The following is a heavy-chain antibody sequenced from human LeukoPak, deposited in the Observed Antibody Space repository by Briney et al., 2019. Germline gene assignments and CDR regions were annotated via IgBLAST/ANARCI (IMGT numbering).Heavy chain of an antibody. V-gene: IGHV3-30*18. CDR3: AKGRGDLRAYFDY. Sequence: PGGSLRLSCAACGFTFSSYGMHWVRQAPGKGLEWVAVISYDGSNKYYADSVKGRFTISRDNSKNTLYLQMNSLRAEDTAVYYCAKGRGDLRAYFDYWGQGTLVTVSS. D-gene: IGHD4-17*01. CDR2: ISYDGSNK. CDR1: GFTFSSYG. J-gene: IGHJ4*02.